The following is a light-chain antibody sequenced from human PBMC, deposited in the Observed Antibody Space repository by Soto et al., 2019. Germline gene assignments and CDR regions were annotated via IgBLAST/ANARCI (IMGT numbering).Light chain of an antibody. V-gene: IGKV2-24*01. CDR1: QSLVHSDGNTY. J-gene: IGKJ2*01. CDR3: MQVTQFPYT. Sequence: DIVMTQTPLSSPVTLGQRTSSSCRSTQSLVHSDGNTYLSWLQQRPGQPPRLLIYNIFNRFSGVPDSFSASVAGTDFTLKISRVDAEDVGVYYCMQVTQFPYTFGQGTKLEIK. CDR2: NIF.